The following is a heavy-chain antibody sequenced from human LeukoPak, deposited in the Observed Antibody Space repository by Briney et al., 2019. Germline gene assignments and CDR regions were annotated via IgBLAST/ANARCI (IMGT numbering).Heavy chain of an antibody. CDR2: MNPNSGNT. CDR3: ARGAYYYDS. V-gene: IGHV1-8*02. Sequence: ASVKVSCKASGYTFTGYYMHWVRQATGQGLEWMGWMNPNSGNTGYAQKFQGRVTMTRNTSISTAYMELSSLRSEDTAVYYCARGAYYYDSWGQGTLVTVSS. D-gene: IGHD3-22*01. J-gene: IGHJ4*02. CDR1: GYTFTGYY.